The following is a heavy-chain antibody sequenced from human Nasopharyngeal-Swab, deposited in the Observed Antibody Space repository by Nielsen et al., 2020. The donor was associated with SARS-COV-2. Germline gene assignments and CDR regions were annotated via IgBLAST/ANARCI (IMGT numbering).Heavy chain of an antibody. J-gene: IGHJ6*02. D-gene: IGHD1-7*01. CDR2: ISYDGSNK. Sequence: GESLKISCAASGFTFSRYGMHWVRQAPRKGLGWVAVISYDGSNKYYADSVKGRFTTSRDNSKNTLYLQMNSLRAEDTAVYYCARDTLELPIWYGMDVWGQGTTVTVSS. CDR1: GFTFSRYG. V-gene: IGHV3-30*03. CDR3: ARDTLELPIWYGMDV.